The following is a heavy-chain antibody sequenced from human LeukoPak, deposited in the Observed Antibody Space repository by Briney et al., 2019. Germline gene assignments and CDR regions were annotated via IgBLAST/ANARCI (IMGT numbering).Heavy chain of an antibody. V-gene: IGHV3-23*01. Sequence: GGSLRLSCAASGFTVSSNYMSWVRQAPGKGLEWVSVMSGSGGSAYYADSVKGRFTISRDNSKNTLYLQMNSLRAEDTAVYYCAKARNLVVVPAIDYWGQGTLVTVSS. CDR1: GFTVSSNY. D-gene: IGHD2-2*01. J-gene: IGHJ4*02. CDR3: AKARNLVVVPAIDY. CDR2: MSGSGGSA.